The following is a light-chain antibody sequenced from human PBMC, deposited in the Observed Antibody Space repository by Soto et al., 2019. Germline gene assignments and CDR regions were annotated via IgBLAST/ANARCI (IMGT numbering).Light chain of an antibody. Sequence: QSVLTQPASVSGSPGQSITISCTGTSSDVGGYNYVSWYQHHPGKAPRLMIYASSNRPSGVSHRFSGSRSGNTASLTISGLQAEDEADYYCSSYAGSNVVFGGGTKLTVL. V-gene: IGLV2-14*01. CDR1: SSDVGGYNY. CDR3: SSYAGSNVV. CDR2: ASS. J-gene: IGLJ2*01.